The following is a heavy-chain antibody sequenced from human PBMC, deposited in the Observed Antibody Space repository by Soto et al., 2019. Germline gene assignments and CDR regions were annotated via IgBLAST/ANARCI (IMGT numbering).Heavy chain of an antibody. CDR1: GFTFSSYE. CDR2: ISSSGSTM. J-gene: IGHJ6*02. Sequence: GGSLRLSCAASGFTFSSYEMDWVRQAPGKGLQWVSYISSSGSTMYYADSVKGRFTISRDNAKNSLYLQMNSLRAEDTAVYYCVSQGVNNHYGMDVWGQGTTVTVSS. D-gene: IGHD2-21*01. V-gene: IGHV3-48*03. CDR3: VSQGVNNHYGMDV.